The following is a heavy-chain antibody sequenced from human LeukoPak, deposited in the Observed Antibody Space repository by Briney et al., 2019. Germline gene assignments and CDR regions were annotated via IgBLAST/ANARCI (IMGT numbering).Heavy chain of an antibody. CDR2: ISDYNGNT. CDR1: GYTFTSYR. CDR3: ARGIGIVGATPLGY. D-gene: IGHD1-26*01. J-gene: IGHJ4*02. Sequence: ASVKVSCKASGYTFTSYRVSWVRQAPGQGLEWMGWISDYNGNTNYAQKLQGRVTMTTDTSTSTAYMELRSLRSDDTAVYYCARGIGIVGATPLGYWGQGTLVTVSS. V-gene: IGHV1-18*01.